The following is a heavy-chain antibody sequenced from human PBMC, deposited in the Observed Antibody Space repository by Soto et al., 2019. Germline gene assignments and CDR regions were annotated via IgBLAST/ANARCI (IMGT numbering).Heavy chain of an antibody. CDR2: IYNSGST. J-gene: IGHJ4*02. D-gene: IGHD3-10*01. V-gene: IGHV4-31*02. Sequence: LCGGSIHSGGDYWSWIRQHPGKGLEWIGYIYNSGSTYYNPSLKSRVTISVDTSKNQFSLKLSSVTAADTAVYCCARGITMVRGVIHTPYFDYWGQGTLVTVSS. CDR3: ARGITMVRGVIHTPYFDY. CDR1: GGSIHSGGDY.